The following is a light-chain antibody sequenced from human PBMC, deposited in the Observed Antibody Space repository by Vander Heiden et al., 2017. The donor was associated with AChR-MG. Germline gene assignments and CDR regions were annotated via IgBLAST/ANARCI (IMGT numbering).Light chain of an antibody. CDR3: RQRRNWPWT. V-gene: IGKV3-11*01. J-gene: IGKJ1*01. CDR2: DSS. Sequence: LRQSPAAAAVSPGDRVALSRRASQDIAATLDSLQQKPGRPPTRLISDSSTRVAGVPARFSSTGSGTHVSLIVSDLEPEDFAIYYCRQRRNWPWTFGQGT. CDR1: QDIAAT.